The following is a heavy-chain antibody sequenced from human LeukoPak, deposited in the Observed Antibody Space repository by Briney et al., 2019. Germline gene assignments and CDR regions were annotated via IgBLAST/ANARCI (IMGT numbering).Heavy chain of an antibody. Sequence: GGSLRLSCAASGFTFSSYSMNWVRQAPGKGLEWVSYISSSSSTIYYADSVKGRFTISRDNAKNSLYLQMNSLRAEDTAVYYCASEIEVGATTPHDYWGQGTLVTVSS. CDR1: GFTFSSYS. V-gene: IGHV3-48*04. CDR2: ISSSSSTI. D-gene: IGHD1-26*01. CDR3: ASEIEVGATTPHDY. J-gene: IGHJ4*02.